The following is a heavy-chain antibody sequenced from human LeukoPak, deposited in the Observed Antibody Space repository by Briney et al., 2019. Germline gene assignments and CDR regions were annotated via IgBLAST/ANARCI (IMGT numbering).Heavy chain of an antibody. CDR3: ARGRRDGYNDNFDY. D-gene: IGHD5-24*01. CDR1: GGSFSGYY. J-gene: IGHJ4*02. CDR2: INHSGST. Sequence: SETLSLTCAVYGGSFSGYYWSWIRQPPGKGLEWIGEINHSGSTNYNPSLKSRVTISVDTSRNQFSLQLSSVTAADTAVYYCARGRRDGYNDNFDYWGQGTLVTVSS. V-gene: IGHV4-34*01.